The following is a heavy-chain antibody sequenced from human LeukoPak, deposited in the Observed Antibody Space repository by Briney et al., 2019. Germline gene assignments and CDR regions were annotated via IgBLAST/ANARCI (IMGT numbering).Heavy chain of an antibody. D-gene: IGHD2-21*02. J-gene: IGHJ4*02. CDR1: GGSISSSNYY. V-gene: IGHV4-39*01. CDR2: IYNSGST. CDR3: ARSYCGGGCHASGGVDY. Sequence: PSETLSLTCSVSGGSISSSNYYWGWIRQPPGKGLEWIGTIYNSGSTYYNPSLKSRVTISVDTSKNQCSLKLSSVTAADTAVYYCARSYCGGGCHASGGVDYWGQGTLVIVSS.